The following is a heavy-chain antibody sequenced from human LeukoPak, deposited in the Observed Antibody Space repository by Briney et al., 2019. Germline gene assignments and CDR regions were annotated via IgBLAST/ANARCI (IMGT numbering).Heavy chain of an antibody. Sequence: PGGSLRLSCAASVFTFSSLAMGWLRQAPGKGLVGVSVISDTGSITYYADSVKGRLTIARDNSKNTLFLQRHSSRAEDTAVYYCAKDARRTSGWYFFDYWGEGALVTVSS. J-gene: IGHJ4*02. V-gene: IGHV3-23*01. D-gene: IGHD6-19*01. CDR1: VFTFSSLA. CDR2: ISDTGSIT. CDR3: AKDARRTSGWYFFDY.